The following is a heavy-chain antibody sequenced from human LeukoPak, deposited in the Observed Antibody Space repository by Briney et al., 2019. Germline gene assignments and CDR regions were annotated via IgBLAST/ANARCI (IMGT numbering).Heavy chain of an antibody. D-gene: IGHD2-15*01. CDR1: GGSISSGGYT. CDR3: ARGWNYFDD. V-gene: IGHV4-30-2*05. Sequence: SETLSLTCAVSGGSISSGGYTWSWIRQPPGKGLEWIGYISYSGTTYSNPSLKSRPTISEDTSKNQFSLKLSSVTAADTAVYYCARGWNYFDDWGQGTLVTVSS. CDR2: ISYSGTT. J-gene: IGHJ4*02.